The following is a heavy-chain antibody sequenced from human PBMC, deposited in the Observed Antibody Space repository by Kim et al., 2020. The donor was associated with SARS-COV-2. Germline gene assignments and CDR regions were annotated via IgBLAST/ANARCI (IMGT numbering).Heavy chain of an antibody. CDR1: GYTFTSYG. D-gene: IGHD2-15*01. CDR3: ARDEGLGYCSGGSCWDGMDV. Sequence: ASVKVSCKASGYTFTSYGISWVRQAPGQGLEWMGWISAYNGNTNYAQKLQGRVTMTTDTSTSTAYMELRSLRSDDTAVYYCARDEGLGYCSGGSCWDGMDVWGQGTTVTVSS. V-gene: IGHV1-18*01. J-gene: IGHJ6*02. CDR2: ISAYNGNT.